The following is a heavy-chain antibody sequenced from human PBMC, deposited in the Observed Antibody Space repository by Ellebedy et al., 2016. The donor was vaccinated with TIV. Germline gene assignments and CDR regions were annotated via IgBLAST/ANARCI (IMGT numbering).Heavy chain of an antibody. CDR1: GFTFSRSD. CDR3: VRATAYYVAGSYAANFAMDV. D-gene: IGHD3-16*01. V-gene: IGHV3-13*01. CDR2: IGTAGDT. J-gene: IGHJ6*02. Sequence: GESLKISCAASGFTFSRSDMNWVRQVTGKGLEWVAHIGTAGDTYYADSIKGRFTISRDNAEASLFLQLDSLRAGDTAVYYCVRATAYYVAGSYAANFAMDVWGQGTTVTVSS.